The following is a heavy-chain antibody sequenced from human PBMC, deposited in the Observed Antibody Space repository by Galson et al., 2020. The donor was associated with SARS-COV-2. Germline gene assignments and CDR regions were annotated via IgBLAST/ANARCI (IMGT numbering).Heavy chain of an antibody. Sequence: GGSLRLSCAASGFTFSGSAMHWVRQAPGKGLEWVGRIRSKANSYATAYAAWLKGRFTISSDDSKNTAYLQMNSLKTEDTAVHYCTRLPPDGSSFWDAFAIWGQETLVTVSS. CDR2: IRSKANSYAT. D-gene: IGHD6-6*01. CDR1: GFTFSGSA. CDR3: TRLPPDGSSFWDAFAI. J-gene: IGHJ3*02. V-gene: IGHV3-73*01.